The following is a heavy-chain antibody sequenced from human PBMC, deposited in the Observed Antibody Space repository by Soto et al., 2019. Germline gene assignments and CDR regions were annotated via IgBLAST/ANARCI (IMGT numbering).Heavy chain of an antibody. CDR1: GGPFSGFY. V-gene: IGHV4-34*01. CDR2: INQSGTT. D-gene: IGHD2-2*01. Sequence: SETLSLTCAVYGGPFSGFYWSWIRQPPGKELEWIGEINQSGTTNYNPSLKSRVTMSVDTSKNQFSLNLRSVTAADTAIYYCARFRRGPAALFDKNWGPGTLVTVSS. J-gene: IGHJ4*02. CDR3: ARFRRGPAALFDKN.